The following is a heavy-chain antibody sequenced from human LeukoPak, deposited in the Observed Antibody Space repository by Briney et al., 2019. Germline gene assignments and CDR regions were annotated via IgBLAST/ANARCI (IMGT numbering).Heavy chain of an antibody. V-gene: IGHV3-11*04. J-gene: IGHJ4*02. CDR3: VRDDDRPDNGLDY. CDR1: GFTFSDYY. CDR2: ISSSGSTI. D-gene: IGHD3-22*01. Sequence: RGSLRLSCAASGFTFSDYYMNWIRQAPGKRLEWVSYISSSGSTIYYADSVKGRFTISRDNAKNSLYLQMNSLRAEDTAVYYCVRDDDRPDNGLDYWGQGTLVTVSS.